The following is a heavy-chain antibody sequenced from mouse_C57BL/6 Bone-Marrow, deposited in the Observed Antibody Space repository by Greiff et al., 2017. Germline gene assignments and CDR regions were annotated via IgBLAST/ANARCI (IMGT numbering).Heavy chain of an antibody. J-gene: IGHJ2*01. CDR1: GYTFTSYW. CDR3: ARERITPYFDY. D-gene: IGHD1-3*01. CDR2: IHPNSGST. V-gene: IGHV1-64*01. Sequence: QVQLQQPGAELVKPGASVKLSCKASGYTFTSYWMHWVKQRPGQGLEWIGMIHPNSGSTNYHEKFKSKATLTVDKSSSTAYMPLSSLTSEDSAVYYCARERITPYFDYWGQGTTLTVSS.